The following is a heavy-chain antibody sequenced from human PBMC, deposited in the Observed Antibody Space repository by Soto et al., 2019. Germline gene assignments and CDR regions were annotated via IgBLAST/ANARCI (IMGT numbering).Heavy chain of an antibody. J-gene: IGHJ4*02. D-gene: IGHD6-19*01. V-gene: IGHV4-59*01. CDR1: GDSINNFY. CDR3: ARGGWSHDF. Sequence: SETLSLTCTVSGDSINNFYWTWIRQPPGKGLEWIGYIYYNGNTNYNSSLESRVTISVDTSRNQFSLKLSSVTAADTAVYYCARGGWSHDFLGQGTLVTVS. CDR2: IYYNGNT.